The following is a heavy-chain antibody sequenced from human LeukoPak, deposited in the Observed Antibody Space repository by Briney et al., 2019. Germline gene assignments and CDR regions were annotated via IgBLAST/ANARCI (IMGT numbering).Heavy chain of an antibody. D-gene: IGHD1/OR15-1a*01. CDR2: INPNSGGT. CDR1: GYTFTGYY. CDR3: ARDGTAGVDY. V-gene: IGHV1-2*02. Sequence: ASVKVSCKASGYTFTGYYMHWVRPAPGQGLEWMGWINPNSGGTNSAQKFQGRVTMTRDTSISTAYMEPSRLRSDDTAVYYCARDGTAGVDYWGQGTLVTVSS. J-gene: IGHJ4*02.